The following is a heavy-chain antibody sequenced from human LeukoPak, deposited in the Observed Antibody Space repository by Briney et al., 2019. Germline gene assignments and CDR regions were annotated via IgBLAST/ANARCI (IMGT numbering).Heavy chain of an antibody. Sequence: NPSETLSLTCDVSGGSISSGLYSWSWIRQPLGKGLEWIGYIYHTGSTYYNPSLKSRVTISADTSKNQFSLRLSSVTAADTAVYYCARLQYCSGTSCYWFDPWGQGTLVTVSS. V-gene: IGHV4-30-2*01. D-gene: IGHD2-2*01. CDR1: GGSISSGLYS. J-gene: IGHJ5*02. CDR3: ARLQYCSGTSCYWFDP. CDR2: IYHTGST.